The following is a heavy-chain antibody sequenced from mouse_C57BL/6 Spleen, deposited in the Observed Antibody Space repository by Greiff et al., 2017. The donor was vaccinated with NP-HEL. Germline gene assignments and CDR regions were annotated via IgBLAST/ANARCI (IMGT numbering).Heavy chain of an antibody. CDR2: ILPGSGST. J-gene: IGHJ3*01. V-gene: IGHV1-9*01. D-gene: IGHD1-1*01. CDR1: GYTFTGYW. CDR3: ARRGGLYGSSLFAY. Sequence: VQLQQSGAELMKPGASVKLSCKATGYTFTGYWIEWVKQRPGHGLEWIGEILPGSGSTNYNEKFKGKATFTADTSSNTAYMQLSSLTTEGSAIYYCARRGGLYGSSLFAYWGQGTLVTVSA.